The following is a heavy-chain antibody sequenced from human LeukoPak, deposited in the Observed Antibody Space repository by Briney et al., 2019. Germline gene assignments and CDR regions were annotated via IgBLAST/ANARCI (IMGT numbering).Heavy chain of an antibody. CDR3: AKDRDIAVAGRAPLFDY. J-gene: IGHJ4*02. CDR2: ISGSGGST. V-gene: IGHV3-23*01. Sequence: ETLSLTCTVSGGSISSYYWSWVRQAPGKGLEWVSAISGSGGSTYYADSVKGRFTISRDNSKNTLYLQMNSLRAEDTAVYCCAKDRDIAVAGRAPLFDYWGQGTLVTVSS. CDR1: GGSISSYY. D-gene: IGHD6-19*01.